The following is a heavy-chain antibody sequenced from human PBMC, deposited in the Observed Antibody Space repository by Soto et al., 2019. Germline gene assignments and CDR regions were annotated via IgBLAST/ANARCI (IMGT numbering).Heavy chain of an antibody. D-gene: IGHD5-18*01. Sequence: QVQLQESGPGLVKPSQTLSLTCTVSGGSISSGGYYWSWIRQHPGKGREWIGYIYYSGSTYYNPSLKSRVTISVDTSKNQFSLKLSSVTAADTAVYYCARERTAMDARWFDYWGQGTLVTVSS. CDR3: ARERTAMDARWFDY. CDR1: GGSISSGGYY. CDR2: IYYSGST. J-gene: IGHJ4*02. V-gene: IGHV4-31*03.